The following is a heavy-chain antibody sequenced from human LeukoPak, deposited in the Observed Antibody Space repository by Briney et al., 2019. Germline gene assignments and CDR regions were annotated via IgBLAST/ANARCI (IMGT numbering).Heavy chain of an antibody. J-gene: IGHJ4*02. CDR2: FSGSGGST. CDR3: ARDRRGGDYFQ. CDR1: GFTFSSYA. D-gene: IGHD4-17*01. V-gene: IGHV3-23*01. Sequence: GGSLRLSCAASGFTFSSYAMSWVRQAPGKGLECISGFSGSGGSTYYADSVKGRFTISRDNSKNTLYLQMNSLRAEDTAVYYCARDRRGGDYFQWGQGTLVTVSS.